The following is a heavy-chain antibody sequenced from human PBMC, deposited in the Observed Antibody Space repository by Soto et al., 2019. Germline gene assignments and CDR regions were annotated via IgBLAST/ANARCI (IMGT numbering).Heavy chain of an antibody. D-gene: IGHD6-6*01. CDR2: ISYDGSNK. Sequence: QVQLVESGGGVVQPGRSLRLSCAASGFTFSNYAMHWVRQAPGKGLGWVAVISYDGSNKYYADSVKGRFTISRDNSKNTVYLQMNSLRAEDAAVYYCARERSHSSSSYFDYWGQGTLVTVSS. J-gene: IGHJ4*02. V-gene: IGHV3-30*14. CDR1: GFTFSNYA. CDR3: ARERSHSSSSYFDY.